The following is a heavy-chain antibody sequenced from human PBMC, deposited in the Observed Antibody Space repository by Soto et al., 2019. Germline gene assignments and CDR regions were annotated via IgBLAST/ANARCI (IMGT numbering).Heavy chain of an antibody. V-gene: IGHV1-46*01. CDR3: AREGSITIFGVVADAFDI. Sequence: GASVKVSCKESGYTFTSYYMHWVRQAPGQGLEWMGIINPSGGSTSYSQKFQGRVTMTRDTSTSTVYMELSSLRSEDTAVYYCAREGSITIFGVVADAFDIWGQGTMVTVSS. D-gene: IGHD3-3*01. CDR2: INPSGGST. CDR1: GYTFTSYY. J-gene: IGHJ3*02.